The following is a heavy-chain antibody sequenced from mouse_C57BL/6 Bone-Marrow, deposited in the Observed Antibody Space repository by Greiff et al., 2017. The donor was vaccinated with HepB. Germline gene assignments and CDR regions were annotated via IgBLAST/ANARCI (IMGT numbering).Heavy chain of an antibody. Sequence: EVHLVESGGGLVQPKGSLKLSCAASGFSFNTYAMNWVRQAPGKGLEWVARIRSKSNNYATYYADSVKDRFTISRDDSESMLYLQMNNLKTEDTAMYYCVRPDDGYAMDYWGQGTSVTVSS. J-gene: IGHJ4*01. D-gene: IGHD2-3*01. CDR2: IRSKSNNYAT. CDR1: GFSFNTYA. CDR3: VRPDDGYAMDY. V-gene: IGHV10-1*01.